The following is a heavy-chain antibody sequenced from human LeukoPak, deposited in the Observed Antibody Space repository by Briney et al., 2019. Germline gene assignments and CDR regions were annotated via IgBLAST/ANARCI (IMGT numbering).Heavy chain of an antibody. D-gene: IGHD3-9*01. CDR3: ARERTLTYYYYGMDV. V-gene: IGHV3-7*03. CDR1: GFTFSSYW. Sequence: GGSLRLSCAASGFTFSSYWMSWVRQATGKGLEWVANIKQDGSEKYYVDSVKGRFTISRDNAKNSLYLQMNSLRAEDTAVYYCARERTLTYYYYGMDVWGQGTTVTVSS. J-gene: IGHJ6*02. CDR2: IKQDGSEK.